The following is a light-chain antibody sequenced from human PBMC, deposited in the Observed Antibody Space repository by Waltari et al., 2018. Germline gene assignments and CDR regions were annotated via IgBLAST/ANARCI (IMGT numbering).Light chain of an antibody. CDR2: WAS. CDR1: QSVLHSSNNKNY. J-gene: IGKJ5*01. V-gene: IGKV4-1*01. CDR3: QKYYSTPIT. Sequence: DIVMTQSPDSLAVSLGERATINRKSSQSVLHSSNNKNYLTWYQQKPGQPPKLLIYWASTRECGVPDRFSGSGSGTDFTLTISSLQAEDVAVYYCQKYYSTPITFGQGTRLEIK.